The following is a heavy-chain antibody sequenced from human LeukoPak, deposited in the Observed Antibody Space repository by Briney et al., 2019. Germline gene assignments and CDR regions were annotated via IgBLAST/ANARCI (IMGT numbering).Heavy chain of an antibody. Sequence: GSLRLSCAASGFTFSSYWMSWVRQPPGKGLEWIGEINHSGSTNYNPSLKSRVTISVDTSKNQFSLKLSSVTAADTAVYYCARGRCRYCSSTSRNWFDPWGQGTLVTVSS. J-gene: IGHJ5*02. V-gene: IGHV4-34*01. CDR1: GFTFSSYW. CDR2: INHSGST. CDR3: ARGRCRYCSSTSRNWFDP. D-gene: IGHD2-2*01.